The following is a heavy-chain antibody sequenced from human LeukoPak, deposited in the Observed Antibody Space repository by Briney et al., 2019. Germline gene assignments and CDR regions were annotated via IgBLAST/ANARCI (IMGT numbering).Heavy chain of an antibody. D-gene: IGHD4-17*01. J-gene: IGHJ4*02. CDR2: ISGSGGST. Sequence: GGALILSCAASAFTFSSYAMSWVRHAPRKGLEWVSAISGSGGSTYYADSVKGRFTISRDNSKNTPYLQMNSLRAEDTAVYYCATNYGYFAYWGQGTLVTVSS. V-gene: IGHV3-23*01. CDR3: ATNYGYFAY. CDR1: AFTFSSYA.